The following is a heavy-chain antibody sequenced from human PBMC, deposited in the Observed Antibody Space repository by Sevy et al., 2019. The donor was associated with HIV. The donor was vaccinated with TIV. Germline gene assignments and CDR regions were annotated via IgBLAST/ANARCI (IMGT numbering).Heavy chain of an antibody. CDR3: AKDRGIQLCLEYYFDY. D-gene: IGHD5-18*01. J-gene: IGHJ4*02. CDR1: GFTFSSYA. CDR2: ISGSGGST. V-gene: IGHV3-23*01. Sequence: GGSLRLSCAASGFTFSSYAMSWVRQAPGKGLEWASAISGSGGSTYYADSVKGRFTISRDNSKNTLYLQMNSLRAEDTAVYYCAKDRGIQLCLEYYFDYWGQGTLVTVSS.